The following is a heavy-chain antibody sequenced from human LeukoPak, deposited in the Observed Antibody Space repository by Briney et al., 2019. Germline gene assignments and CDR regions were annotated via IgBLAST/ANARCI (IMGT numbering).Heavy chain of an antibody. CDR2: ISYDGSNK. CDR3: AKDPSYNWNYLTY. V-gene: IGHV3-30*18. D-gene: IGHD1-20*01. CDR1: GFSFSSYG. Sequence: GRSLRLSCAASGFSFSSYGMHWVRQAPGKGLEWVAVISYDGSNKYYADSVKGRFTISRDNSKNTLYLQMNSLRAEDTAVYYCAKDPSYNWNYLTYWGQGTLVTVSS. J-gene: IGHJ4*02.